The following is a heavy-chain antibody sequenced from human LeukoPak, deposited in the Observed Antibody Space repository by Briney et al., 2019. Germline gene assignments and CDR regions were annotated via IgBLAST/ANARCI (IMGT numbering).Heavy chain of an antibody. J-gene: IGHJ4*02. CDR2: IYPGDSDT. Sequence: GKSLKISYKGSGYNFASYWIGWVRQKPGKGLEWMGLIYPGDSDTRYSPSFPGQVTISAGKSISTAYLQWSSLQASDTAMYYCARSVAGTEDYWGQGTLVTVSS. CDR3: ARSVAGTEDY. CDR1: GYNFASYW. D-gene: IGHD6-19*01. V-gene: IGHV5-51*01.